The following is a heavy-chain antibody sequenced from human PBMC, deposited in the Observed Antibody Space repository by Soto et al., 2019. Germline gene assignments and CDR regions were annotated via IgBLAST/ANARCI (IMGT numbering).Heavy chain of an antibody. CDR2: ISSSSSTI. CDR3: ARDKGYCSGGSCYSDY. V-gene: IGHV3-48*02. D-gene: IGHD2-15*01. Sequence: EVQLVESGGGLVQPGGSLRLSCAASGFTFSSYSMNWVRQAPGKGLEWVSYISSSSSTIYYADSVKGRFTISRDNAKNSLYLQMNSLRDEDTAVYYCARDKGYCSGGSCYSDYWGQGTLVTVSS. J-gene: IGHJ4*02. CDR1: GFTFSSYS.